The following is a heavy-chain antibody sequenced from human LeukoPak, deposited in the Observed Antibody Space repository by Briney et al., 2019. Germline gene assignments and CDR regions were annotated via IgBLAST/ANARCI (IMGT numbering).Heavy chain of an antibody. CDR1: GGSISSHY. Sequence: SETLSLTCTVSGGSISSHYGSWIRQPPGKGLEWLGNIYYSGSTNYNPALKSRVTISVDTSKNQFSLKLSSVTAADTAVYYCARNKAARPLYYYYMDVWGKGTTVTVSS. CDR2: IYYSGST. D-gene: IGHD6-6*01. V-gene: IGHV4-59*11. J-gene: IGHJ6*03. CDR3: ARNKAARPLYYYYMDV.